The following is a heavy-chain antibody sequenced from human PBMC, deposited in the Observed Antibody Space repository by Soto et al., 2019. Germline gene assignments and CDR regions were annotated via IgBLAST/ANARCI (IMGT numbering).Heavy chain of an antibody. CDR2: IKGDGSEK. J-gene: IGHJ6*02. Sequence: EVRLVEAGGGLVQPGGSLRLSCVASGFTFTSYWMSWVRQAPGKGLEWVANIKGDGSEKRYVDSVKGRLTISRDNAKNSVYLQMTSLRVEDTVLYFCGRDEVRNGVGVLGQGTTGTVSS. CDR1: GFTFTSYW. CDR3: GRDEVRNGVGV. V-gene: IGHV3-7*01.